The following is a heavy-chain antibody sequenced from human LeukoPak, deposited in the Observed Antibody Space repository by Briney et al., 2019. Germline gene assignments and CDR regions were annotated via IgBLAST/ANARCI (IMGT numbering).Heavy chain of an antibody. CDR1: VFSFTNHW. CDR2: IYPGDSDT. Sequence: GESLKISCKASVFSFTNHWIAWVRQMPGKGLEWMGIIYPGDSDTRYSPSFQGQVTISADKSISTAYLQWSSLKAPDTAMYYCARGYPDYSYGNDYWGQGTLVTASS. J-gene: IGHJ4*02. D-gene: IGHD5-18*01. CDR3: ARGYPDYSYGNDY. V-gene: IGHV5-51*01.